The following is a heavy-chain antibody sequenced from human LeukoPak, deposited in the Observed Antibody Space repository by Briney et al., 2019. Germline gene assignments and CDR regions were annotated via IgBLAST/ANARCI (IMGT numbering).Heavy chain of an antibody. CDR3: AQIYTYGSSQFDY. J-gene: IGHJ4*02. D-gene: IGHD5-18*01. Sequence: GGSLRLSCAASGFTFSNYEMNWVRQAPGKGLEWVSYISSSGSTIYYADSVKGRFTISRDNAKNSLYLQMNSLRAEDTAVYYCAQIYTYGSSQFDYWGQGTLVTVS. CDR1: GFTFSNYE. V-gene: IGHV3-48*03. CDR2: ISSSGSTI.